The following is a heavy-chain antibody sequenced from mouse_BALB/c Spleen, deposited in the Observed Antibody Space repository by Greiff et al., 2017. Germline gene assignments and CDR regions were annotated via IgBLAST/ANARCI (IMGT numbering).Heavy chain of an antibody. J-gene: IGHJ1*01. Sequence: EVMLVESGGGLVQPKGSLKLSCAASGFTFNTYAMNWVRQAPGKGLEWVARIRSKSNNYATYYADSVKDRFTISRDDSQSMLYLQMNNLKTEDTAMYYCVRHGENYYGSSYGWYFDVWGAGTTVTVSS. CDR3: VRHGENYYGSSYGWYFDV. CDR1: GFTFNTYA. D-gene: IGHD1-1*01. V-gene: IGHV10-1*02. CDR2: IRSKSNNYAT.